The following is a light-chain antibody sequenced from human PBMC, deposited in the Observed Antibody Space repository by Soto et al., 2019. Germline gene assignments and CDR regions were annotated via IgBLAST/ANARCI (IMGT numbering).Light chain of an antibody. CDR3: QLRSDWPPTYT. V-gene: IGKV3-11*01. CDR1: QIVTSS. CDR2: DTF. Sequence: EIGLTQSPATLSLSPGTGATLSCRARQIVTSSLAWYQQRPGQAPRLLIYDTFTRATGIPARFSAKGAGTDFTLTISSLEPEDSAVYFCQLRSDWPPTYTFCQGTKLE. J-gene: IGKJ2*01.